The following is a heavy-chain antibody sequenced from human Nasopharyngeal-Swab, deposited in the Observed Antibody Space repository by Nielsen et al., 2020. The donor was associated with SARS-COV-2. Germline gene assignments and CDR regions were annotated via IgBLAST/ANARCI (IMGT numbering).Heavy chain of an antibody. Sequence: SETLSLTCTVSGGSISSSSYYWGWIRQPPGKGLEWIGSIYYSGSTNYNPSLKSRVTISVDKSKNQFSLKLSSVTAADTAVYYCARYILTGFGFDPWGQGTLVTVSS. V-gene: IGHV4-39*07. CDR1: GGSISSSSYY. D-gene: IGHD3-9*01. CDR3: ARYILTGFGFDP. J-gene: IGHJ5*02. CDR2: IYYSGST.